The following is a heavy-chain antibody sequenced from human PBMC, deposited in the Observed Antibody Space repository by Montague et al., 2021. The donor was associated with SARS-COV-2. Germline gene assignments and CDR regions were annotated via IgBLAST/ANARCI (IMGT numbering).Heavy chain of an antibody. CDR2: ISSNGGYT. V-gene: IGHV3-64*01. CDR3: ARDRRWLQHDAFDI. Sequence: SLRLSCAASGFTFSSYAMRWVRQAPGKGLEYVSGISSNGGYTYYPNSVKGRFTISRDNSKNILYLQMGSLRAEDMAVYYCARDRRWLQHDAFDIWGQGTMVTVSS. D-gene: IGHD5-24*01. CDR1: GFTFSSYA. J-gene: IGHJ3*02.